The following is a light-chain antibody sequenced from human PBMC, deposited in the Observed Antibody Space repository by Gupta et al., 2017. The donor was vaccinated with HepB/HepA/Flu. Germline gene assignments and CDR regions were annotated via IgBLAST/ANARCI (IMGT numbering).Light chain of an antibody. V-gene: IGLV1-36*01. CDR3: ATWDDSLNGVI. CDR1: SSNTGNNA. CDR2: SNN. Sequence: QSVLTQPPSVSEVPGQWVTISFSGSSSNTGNNAVNWYQQLPGAAPRLIIYSNNMRPSAVSDRFSGSKSGTSASLAIRGLQSEDEAHYYCATWDDSLNGVIFGGGTQLTVL. J-gene: IGLJ2*01.